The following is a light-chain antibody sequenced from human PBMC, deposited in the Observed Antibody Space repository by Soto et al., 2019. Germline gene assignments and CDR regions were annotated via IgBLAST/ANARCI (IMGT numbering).Light chain of an antibody. CDR2: KAS. J-gene: IGKJ4*01. V-gene: IGKV1-5*03. Sequence: DIQMTQSPSTLSASVGDRVTITCRASQSISTWLAWYQQKPGKATKLLIYKASSLESGVPSRFSGSGSGTEFTLTISSLQPDDFATYYCKQYKSVSLLTFGGGTKVDIK. CDR3: KQYKSVSLLT. CDR1: QSISTW.